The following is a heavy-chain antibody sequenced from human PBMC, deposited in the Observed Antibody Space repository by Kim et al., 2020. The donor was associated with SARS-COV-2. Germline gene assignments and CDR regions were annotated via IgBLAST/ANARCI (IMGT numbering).Heavy chain of an antibody. CDR3: SRQESSVAGRGGWFDP. Sequence: SETLSLSCTVSGDSSRGYYWGWIRQPPGKGLEWIGTIYYSGNTYYNPSLKGRVTISVDTSKNQFSLKLSSVTAADTAVYYCSRQESSVAGRGGWFDPWGQGSLVTVSS. D-gene: IGHD6-19*01. CDR1: GDSSRGYY. V-gene: IGHV4-39*01. J-gene: IGHJ5*02. CDR2: IYYSGNT.